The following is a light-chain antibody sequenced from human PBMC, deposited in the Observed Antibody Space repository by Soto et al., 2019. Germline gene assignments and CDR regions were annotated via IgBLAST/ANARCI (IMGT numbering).Light chain of an antibody. Sequence: DIEMTQSPDSLAVSLGERATINCKSSQSVLYSSNNKNYLAWYQQKPGQPPKLLIYWASTRESGVPDRFSGSGSGTDFTLTISSLQAEDVADYYCQQYYSTALTFGGGTKVENK. CDR2: WAS. CDR1: QSVLYSSNNKNY. V-gene: IGKV4-1*01. J-gene: IGKJ4*01. CDR3: QQYYSTALT.